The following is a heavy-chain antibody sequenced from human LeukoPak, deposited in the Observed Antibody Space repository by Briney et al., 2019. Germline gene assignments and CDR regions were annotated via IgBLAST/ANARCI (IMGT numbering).Heavy chain of an antibody. CDR1: GFTFDDYA. CDR2: ISWNSGSI. CDR3: ARDAKYSLDY. J-gene: IGHJ4*02. D-gene: IGHD5-18*01. Sequence: GGSLRLSCAASGFTFDDYAMHWVRQAPGKGLEWVSGISWNSGSIGYADSVKGRFPISRDNAKNSLYLQMNSLRAEDTAVYYCARDAKYSLDYWGQGTLVTVSS. V-gene: IGHV3-9*01.